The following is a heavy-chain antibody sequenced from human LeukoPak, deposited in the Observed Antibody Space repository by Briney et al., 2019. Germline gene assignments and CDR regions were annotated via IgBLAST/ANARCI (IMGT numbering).Heavy chain of an antibody. V-gene: IGHV3-21*01. CDR3: ARVPYYYDSSGTGVDY. CDR1: GFTFSSYS. D-gene: IGHD3-22*01. J-gene: IGHJ4*02. Sequence: GGSLRLSCAASGFTFSSYSMNWVRQAPGKGLEWVSSISSSSSYIYYADSVKGRFTISRDNAKNSLYLQMNSLRAEDTAVYYCARVPYYYDSSGTGVDYWGQGTLVTVSS. CDR2: ISSSSSYI.